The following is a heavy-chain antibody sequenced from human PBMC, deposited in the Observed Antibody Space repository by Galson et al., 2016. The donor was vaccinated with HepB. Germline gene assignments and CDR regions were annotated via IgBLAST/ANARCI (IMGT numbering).Heavy chain of an antibody. Sequence: LRLPCAASGFTVVNNYMSWVRHAPGKGLEWVSLIYSGGNTLYADSVKGRFSITTDNSKNTLYLQMSSLSAEDTAVYYCARNPGASTWGWGQGALVTVAS. D-gene: IGHD6-13*01. CDR3: ARNPGASTWG. J-gene: IGHJ4*02. V-gene: IGHV3-66*01. CDR1: GFTVVNNY. CDR2: IYSGGNT.